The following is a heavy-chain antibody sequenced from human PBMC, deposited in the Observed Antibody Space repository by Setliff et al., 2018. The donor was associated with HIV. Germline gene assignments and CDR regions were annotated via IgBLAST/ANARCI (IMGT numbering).Heavy chain of an antibody. J-gene: IGHJ4*02. Sequence: ASVKVSCKASNYTFSTYGLTWVRQAPGQGLEWMGWISAHKGDTKYAQKYQDRVTMTTDTSTSTGYMILRRLRYDDTALYYRARDVGYLGSGWPPDYWGQGTLVTVSS. CDR1: NYTFSTYG. CDR2: ISAHKGDT. D-gene: IGHD6-19*01. V-gene: IGHV1-18*01. CDR3: ARDVGYLGSGWPPDY.